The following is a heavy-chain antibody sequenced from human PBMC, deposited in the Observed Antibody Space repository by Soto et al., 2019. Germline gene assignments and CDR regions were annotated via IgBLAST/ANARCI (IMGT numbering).Heavy chain of an antibody. CDR3: ARVSGSYYYGMDV. D-gene: IGHD1-26*01. V-gene: IGHV4-4*02. CDR1: GGSISSSNW. CDR2: IYHSGST. Sequence: PSQMLPLTYAVSGGSISSSNWWSWVRQPPGKGLEWIGEIYHSGSTNYNPSLKSRVTISVDKSKNQFSLKLSSVTAADTAVYYCARVSGSYYYGMDVWGQGTTVTVFS. J-gene: IGHJ6*02.